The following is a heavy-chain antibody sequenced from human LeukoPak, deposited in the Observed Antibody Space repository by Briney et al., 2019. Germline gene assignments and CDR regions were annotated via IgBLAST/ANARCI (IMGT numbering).Heavy chain of an antibody. V-gene: IGHV3-74*01. D-gene: IGHD3-22*01. Sequence: GGSLRLSCAASGFTFSSYWMHWVRQAPGKGLVWVSRINSDGSSTSYADSVKGRFTISRDNAKNTLYLQMSSLRAEDTAVYYCARSVPPRNYYDSFCWGQGTLVTVSS. CDR2: INSDGSST. CDR1: GFTFSSYW. J-gene: IGHJ4*02. CDR3: ARSVPPRNYYDSFC.